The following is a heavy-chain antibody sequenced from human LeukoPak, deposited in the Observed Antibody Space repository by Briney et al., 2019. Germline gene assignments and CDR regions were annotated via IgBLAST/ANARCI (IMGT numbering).Heavy chain of an antibody. CDR1: GGSISSYY. J-gene: IGHJ4*02. Sequence: SETLSLTCTVSGGSISSYYWSWIRQPPGKGLEWIGYIYYSGSTKYNPSLKSRVTISVDTSKNQFSLKLSSVTAADTAVYYCARDGYGDGMDYWGQGTLVTVSP. CDR3: ARDGYGDGMDY. CDR2: IYYSGST. D-gene: IGHD4-17*01. V-gene: IGHV4-59*01.